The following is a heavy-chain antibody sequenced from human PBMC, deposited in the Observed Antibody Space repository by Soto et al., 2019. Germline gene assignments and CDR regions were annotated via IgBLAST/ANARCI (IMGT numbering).Heavy chain of an antibody. J-gene: IGHJ6*02. CDR1: GGTFSNYA. CDR2: IIPMFGTA. D-gene: IGHD1-26*01. V-gene: IGHV1-69*13. CDR3: GRDRNVATTRVFYSYGMDV. Sequence: VASVKVSCKASGGTFSNYAVSWVRQAPGQGLEWMGGIIPMFGTANYAQKFQGRLTINADESTTTAYMELSSLRSEDTAVYYCGRDRNVATTRVFYSYGMDVWGQGTTVTVSS.